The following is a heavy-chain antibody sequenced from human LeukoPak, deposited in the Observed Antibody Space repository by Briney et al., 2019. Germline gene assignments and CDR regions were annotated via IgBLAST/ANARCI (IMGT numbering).Heavy chain of an antibody. D-gene: IGHD6-19*01. Sequence: SETLSLTCTVSGGSFSSSSYFWGWIRQPPEKGLEWIGSIYYSGSTYYNPSLKSRVTISVDTSKNQFSLKLSSVTAADTAVYYCARRGSGWYYFDYWGQGTLVTVSS. CDR2: IYYSGST. V-gene: IGHV4-39*01. CDR3: ARRGSGWYYFDY. CDR1: GGSFSSSSYF. J-gene: IGHJ4*02.